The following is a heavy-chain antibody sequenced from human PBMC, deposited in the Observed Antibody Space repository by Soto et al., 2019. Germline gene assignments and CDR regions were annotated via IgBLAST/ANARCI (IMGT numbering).Heavy chain of an antibody. Sequence: QVQLQESGPGLVKPSQTLSLTCTLSGGSISSEGYYWTWIRQHPGKGLEWIGDFYYSGTTSYNPSLKSRLTISVDTSNNPFSLRLSSVPAADTAMYYCARRHDILTGSDSFDVWGRGTMVTVSS. CDR2: FYYSGTT. V-gene: IGHV4-31*03. CDR1: GGSISSEGYY. D-gene: IGHD3-9*01. J-gene: IGHJ3*01. CDR3: ARRHDILTGSDSFDV.